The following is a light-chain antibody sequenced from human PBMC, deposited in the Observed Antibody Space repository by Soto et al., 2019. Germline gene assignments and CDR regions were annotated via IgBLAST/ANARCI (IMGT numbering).Light chain of an antibody. CDR1: QSVPSD. CDR3: QQYNNWPRT. Sequence: EIVLTQSPGTLSLSPGERATLSCRASQSVPSDWLAWYRHKPGQAPRLLIYAASTRATGIPARFSGSGSGTEFTLTISSLQSEDFAVYYCQQYNNWPRTFGQGTKVEIK. J-gene: IGKJ1*01. V-gene: IGKV3-15*01. CDR2: AAS.